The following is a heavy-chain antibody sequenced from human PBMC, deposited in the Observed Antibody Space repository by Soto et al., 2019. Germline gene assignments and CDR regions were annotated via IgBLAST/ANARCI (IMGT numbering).Heavy chain of an antibody. CDR3: ARDLREYSSSSRGYGIDV. J-gene: IGHJ6*02. Sequence: EVQLVESGGGLVKPGGSLRLSCAASGFTFSSYSMNWVRQAPGKGLEWVSSISSSSSYIYYADSVKGRFTISRDNAKNSLYLQMNSLRAEDTAVYYCARDLREYSSSSRGYGIDVWGQGTTVTVSS. V-gene: IGHV3-21*01. CDR1: GFTFSSYS. D-gene: IGHD6-6*01. CDR2: ISSSSSYI.